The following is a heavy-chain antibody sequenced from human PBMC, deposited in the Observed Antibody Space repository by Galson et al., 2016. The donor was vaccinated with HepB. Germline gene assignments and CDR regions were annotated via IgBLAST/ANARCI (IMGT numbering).Heavy chain of an antibody. CDR3: AREPLIVLVVRSYYFDS. Sequence: SVKVSCKAAGGTFSNYAISWVRQAPGQGLEWMGGIMPLFGAANSAQKFQDRVTLTADSTSTVYMELSSLTSEDPAVYYYAREPLIVLVVRSYYFDSWGQGTRVTVSS. CDR1: GGTFSNYA. CDR2: IMPLFGAA. D-gene: IGHD2-8*02. J-gene: IGHJ4*02. V-gene: IGHV1-69*13.